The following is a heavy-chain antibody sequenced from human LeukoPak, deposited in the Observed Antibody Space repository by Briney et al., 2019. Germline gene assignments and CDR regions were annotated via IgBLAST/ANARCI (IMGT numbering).Heavy chain of an antibody. CDR2: ISGSGGST. V-gene: IGHV3-23*01. Sequence: GGSLRLSCAASGFTFSSYAMSWVRQAPGKGLEWVSAISGSGGSTYYADSVKGRFTTSRDNSKNTLYLQMNSLRAEDTAVYYCAKPVVAAIGVDYWGQGTLVTVSS. CDR3: AKPVVAAIGVDY. D-gene: IGHD2-15*01. CDR1: GFTFSSYA. J-gene: IGHJ4*02.